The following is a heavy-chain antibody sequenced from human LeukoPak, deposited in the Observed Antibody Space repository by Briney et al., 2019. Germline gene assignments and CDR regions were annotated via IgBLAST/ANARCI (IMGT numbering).Heavy chain of an antibody. CDR2: ISYDGSNK. D-gene: IGHD3-22*01. CDR1: GFTFSSYA. V-gene: IGHV3-30*04. CDR3: ARARAQTFSFDSSGYYLDY. Sequence: GGSLRLSCAASGFTFSSYAMHWVRQAPGKGLEWVAVISYDGSNKYYADSVKGRFTISRDNSKNTLYLQMNSLRAEDTAVYYCARARAQTFSFDSSGYYLDYWGQGALVTVSS. J-gene: IGHJ4*02.